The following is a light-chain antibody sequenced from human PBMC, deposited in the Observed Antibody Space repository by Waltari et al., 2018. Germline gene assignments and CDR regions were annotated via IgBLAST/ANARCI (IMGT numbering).Light chain of an antibody. J-gene: IGKJ3*01. V-gene: IGKV1-5*03. CDR1: QGINTW. CDR3: QQYNSYST. CDR2: RAS. Sequence: QMTQSPSTLSASVGDRITITCRASQGINTWLAWYQQKPGKAPKPLIHRASTLGTGVPSRFSGSGSGTEFTLTISSLQPEDFATYYCQQYNSYSTFGPGTRVDIK.